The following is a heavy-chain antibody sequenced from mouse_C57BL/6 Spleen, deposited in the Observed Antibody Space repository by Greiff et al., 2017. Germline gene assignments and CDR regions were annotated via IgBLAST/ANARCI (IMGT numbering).Heavy chain of an antibody. Sequence: QVQLKESGPELVKPGASVKISCKASGYAFSSSWMNWVKQRPGKGLEWIGRIYPGDGDTNYNGKFKGKATLTADKSSSTAYMQLSSLTSEDSAVYFCARDGDYYGSSYDAMDYWGQGTSVTVSS. J-gene: IGHJ4*01. V-gene: IGHV1-82*01. CDR3: ARDGDYYGSSYDAMDY. D-gene: IGHD1-1*01. CDR1: GYAFSSSW. CDR2: IYPGDGDT.